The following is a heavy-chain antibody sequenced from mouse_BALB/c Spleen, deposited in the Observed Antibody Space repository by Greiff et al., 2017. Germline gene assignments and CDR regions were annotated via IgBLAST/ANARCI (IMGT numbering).Heavy chain of an antibody. Sequence: VQLQQPGAELVKPGASVKLSCTASGFNIKDTYMHWVKQRPEQGLEWIGRIDPANGNTKYDPKFQGKATITADTSSNTAYLQLSSLTSEDTAVYYCARSGAGYYGAMDYWGQGTSVTVSS. D-gene: IGHD1-1*01. CDR2: IDPANGNT. V-gene: IGHV14-3*02. J-gene: IGHJ4*01. CDR3: ARSGAGYYGAMDY. CDR1: GFNIKDTY.